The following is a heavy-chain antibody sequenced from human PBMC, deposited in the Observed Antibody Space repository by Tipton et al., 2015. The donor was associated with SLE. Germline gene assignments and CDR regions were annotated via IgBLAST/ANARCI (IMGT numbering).Heavy chain of an antibody. J-gene: IGHJ3*02. D-gene: IGHD6-13*01. V-gene: IGHV3-43*01. CDR1: GFSFDDYN. CDR2: ISWGGTSS. CDR3: GKDKAAYRSSLMTPFDM. Sequence: SLRLSCEASGFSFDDYNMHWVRQAPGKGLEWVSLISWGGTSSYYADSVKGRFTISRDDSKNSLYLQMNSLRTEDTALYYCGKDKAAYRSSLMTPFDMWGQGTRVTVSS.